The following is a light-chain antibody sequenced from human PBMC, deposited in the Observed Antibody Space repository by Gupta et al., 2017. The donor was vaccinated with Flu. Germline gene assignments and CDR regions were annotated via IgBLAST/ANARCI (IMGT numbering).Light chain of an antibody. CDR3: RQSIQFPLV. Sequence: VTPGQPASMSCTSSLSRLHPDGKTYLFWHLQKPVQSPQLLIYQISNRCSGVPDRFSGRASGRDFTLKISLGDTEDVGVYYCRQSIQFPLVFGQGTRLEIK. CDR2: QIS. V-gene: IGKV2D-29*02. J-gene: IGKJ5*01. CDR1: LSRLHPDGKTY.